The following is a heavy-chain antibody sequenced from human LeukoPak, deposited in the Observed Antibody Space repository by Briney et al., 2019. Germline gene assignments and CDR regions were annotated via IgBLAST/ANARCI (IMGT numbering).Heavy chain of an antibody. CDR3: ARDPAGPELGIFFDY. CDR2: IKQDGSEK. CDR1: GFTFSSYW. J-gene: IGHJ4*02. Sequence: QPGGSLRLSCAASGFTFSSYWMSWVRQAPGKGLERVANIKQDGSEKYYVDSVKGRFTISRDNAKNSLYLQMNSLRAEDTAVYYCARDPAGPELGIFFDYWGQGTLVTVSS. D-gene: IGHD7-27*01. V-gene: IGHV3-7*01.